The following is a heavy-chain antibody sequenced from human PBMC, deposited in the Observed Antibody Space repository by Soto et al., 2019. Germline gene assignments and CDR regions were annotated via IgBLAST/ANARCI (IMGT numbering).Heavy chain of an antibody. CDR2: IYPGDSDT. J-gene: IGHJ3*02. CDR1: GYRFSSYW. Sequence: GESLKISCKGSGYRFSSYWIAWVRQMPGKGLEWMGIIYPGDSDTRYSPSFQGQVTISADKSINTAYLQWSSLKASDTAVYYCARVSRTLQPFDIWGQGTMVTVSS. CDR3: ARVSRTLQPFDI. V-gene: IGHV5-51*01. D-gene: IGHD1-1*01.